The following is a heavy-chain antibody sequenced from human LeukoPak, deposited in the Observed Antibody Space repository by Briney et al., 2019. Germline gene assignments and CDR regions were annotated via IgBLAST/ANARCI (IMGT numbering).Heavy chain of an antibody. CDR3: ARDRLRYHNWFDP. D-gene: IGHD5-12*01. CDR1: GFTFSSYG. Sequence: GALRLSCAASGFTFSSYGMHWVRQAPGKGLEWVAIIWYDGSNKYYADSVKGRFTISRDNSKNTLYLQMNSLRAEDTAVYYCARDRLRYHNWFDPWGQGTLVTVSS. CDR2: IWYDGSNK. V-gene: IGHV3-33*01. J-gene: IGHJ5*02.